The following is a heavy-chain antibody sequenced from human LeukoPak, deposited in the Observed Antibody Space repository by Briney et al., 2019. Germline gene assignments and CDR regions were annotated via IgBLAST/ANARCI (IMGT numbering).Heavy chain of an antibody. CDR2: IYYTGST. Sequence: SETLSLTCTVSGGSVSSSSYYWSWIRQPPGKDLKGMGFIYYTGSTNYNPSLKSRVTISVDTSKNQFSLKLSSVTAADTAVYYCARDRYSSSWFYYGMDVWGQGTTVTVSS. V-gene: IGHV4-61*01. J-gene: IGHJ6*02. CDR3: ARDRYSSSWFYYGMDV. CDR1: GGSVSSSSYY. D-gene: IGHD6-13*01.